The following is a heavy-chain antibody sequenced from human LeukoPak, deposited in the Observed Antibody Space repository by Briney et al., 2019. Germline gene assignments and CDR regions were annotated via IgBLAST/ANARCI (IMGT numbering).Heavy chain of an antibody. D-gene: IGHD6-19*01. CDR1: GGSFSSHY. CDR3: ARTYSSVSTTYYFDY. J-gene: IGHJ4*02. V-gene: IGHV4-4*07. CDR2: IFASGST. Sequence: PSETLSLTCTVSGGSFSSHYWSWIRQPAGKGLEWIGHIFASGSTKYNPSLQSRVTMSVDTSKNQLSLKLSSVTAADTAVYYCARTYSSVSTTYYFDYWGQGTLVTVSS.